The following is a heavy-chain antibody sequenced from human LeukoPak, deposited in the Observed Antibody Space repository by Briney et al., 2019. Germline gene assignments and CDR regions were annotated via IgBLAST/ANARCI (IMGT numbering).Heavy chain of an antibody. J-gene: IGHJ4*02. V-gene: IGHV3-7*01. D-gene: IGHD2-2*02. CDR1: QFTFSSYW. Sequence: GGSLRLSCAASQFTFSSYWMSWVRQAPGKGLEWVANIKEDGSKTYYADSVKGRFTISRDNSKNTLYLQMNSLRAEDTAVYYCAKSRYCSSTSCYRPLDYWGQGTLVAVSS. CDR3: AKSRYCSSTSCYRPLDY. CDR2: IKEDGSKT.